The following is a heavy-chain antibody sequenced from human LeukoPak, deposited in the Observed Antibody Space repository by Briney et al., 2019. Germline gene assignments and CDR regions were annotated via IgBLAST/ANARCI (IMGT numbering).Heavy chain of an antibody. D-gene: IGHD6-13*01. V-gene: IGHV3-7*01. CDR1: GFTFSSYW. J-gene: IGHJ4*02. Sequence: GGSLRLSCAASGFTFSSYWMTWVRQAPGRGLEWVANIKQDGSERYYVDSIKGRFTISRDNAKNSLYLQMNSLRAEDTAVYYCARDFEGKKGIAVTGSDYWGQGTLVTVSS. CDR2: IKQDGSER. CDR3: ARDFEGKKGIAVTGSDY.